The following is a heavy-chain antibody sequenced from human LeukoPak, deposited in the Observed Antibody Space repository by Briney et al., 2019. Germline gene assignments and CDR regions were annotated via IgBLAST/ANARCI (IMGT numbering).Heavy chain of an antibody. CDR3: ARTLPPFSSSSRLVY. V-gene: IGHV3-30-3*01. D-gene: IGHD6-6*01. CDR2: ISYDGGNK. CDR1: GFTFSSYA. J-gene: IGHJ4*02. Sequence: GGSLRLSCAASGFTFSSYAMHWVRQAPGKGLEWVAVISYDGGNKYYADSVKGRFTISRDNSKNTLYLQMNSLRAEDTAVYYCARTLPPFSSSSRLVYWGQGTLVTVSS.